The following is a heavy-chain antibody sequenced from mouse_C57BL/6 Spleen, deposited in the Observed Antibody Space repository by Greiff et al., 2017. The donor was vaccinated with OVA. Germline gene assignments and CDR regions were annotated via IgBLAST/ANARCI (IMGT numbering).Heavy chain of an antibody. Sequence: QVQLQQSGAELVRPGTSVKVSCKASGYAFTNYLIEWVKQRPGQGLEWIGVINPGSGGTNYNEKFKGKATLTADKSSSTAYMQLSSLTSEDSAVYFCARSCYYSNYSYYLDYWGQGTTLTVSS. D-gene: IGHD2-5*01. J-gene: IGHJ2*01. V-gene: IGHV1-54*01. CDR2: INPGSGGT. CDR3: ARSCYYSNYSYYLDY. CDR1: GYAFTNYL.